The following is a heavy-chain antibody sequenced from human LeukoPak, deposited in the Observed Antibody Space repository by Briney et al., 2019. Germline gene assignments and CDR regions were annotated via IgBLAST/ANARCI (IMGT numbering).Heavy chain of an antibody. V-gene: IGHV1-18*01. CDR2: ISAYNGNT. Sequence: ASVRVSCTASGYTFTSSGISWVRQAPGQGLEWMGWISAYNGNTNYAQKLQGRVTMTTDTSTSTAYMELRSLRSDDTAVYYCARFPLSAAAGTDFDYWGQGTLVTVSS. D-gene: IGHD6-13*01. CDR1: GYTFTSSG. J-gene: IGHJ4*02. CDR3: ARFPLSAAAGTDFDY.